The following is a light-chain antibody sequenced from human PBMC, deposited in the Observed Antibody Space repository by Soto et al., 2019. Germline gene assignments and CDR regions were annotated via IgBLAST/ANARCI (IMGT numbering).Light chain of an antibody. CDR2: DVT. J-gene: IGLJ2*01. Sequence: QSVLTQPASVSGSPGQSITISCTGSSGDVGAYNYVSWFQQYPGKAPKIILYDVTSRPSGVSNRFSGSKSGNTASLTISGLQAEDEADYYCSSFTPTSTLVLGGGTKLTVL. CDR1: SGDVGAYNY. CDR3: SSFTPTSTLV. V-gene: IGLV2-14*01.